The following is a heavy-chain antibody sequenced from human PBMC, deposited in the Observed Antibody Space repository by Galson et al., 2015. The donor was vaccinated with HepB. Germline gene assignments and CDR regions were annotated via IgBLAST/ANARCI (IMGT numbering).Heavy chain of an antibody. D-gene: IGHD6-19*01. CDR2: IYYSGST. J-gene: IGHJ4*02. CDR3: ARHSYSSGWPYDY. V-gene: IGHV4-39*01. Sequence: SETLSLTCTVSGGSISSSSYYWGWIRQPPGKGLEWIGSIYYSGSTYYNPSLKSRVTISVDTSKNQFSLKLSSVTAADTAVYYCARHSYSSGWPYDYWGQGTLVTVSS. CDR1: GGSISSSSYY.